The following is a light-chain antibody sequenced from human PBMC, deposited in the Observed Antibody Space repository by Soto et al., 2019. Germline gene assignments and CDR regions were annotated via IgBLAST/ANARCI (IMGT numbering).Light chain of an antibody. CDR2: LNSDGSH. CDR1: SGHSSYA. V-gene: IGLV4-69*01. CDR3: QTWGTGIHWV. Sequence: QPVLTQSPSASASLGASVKLTCTLSSGHSSYAIAWHQQQPEKGPRYLMKLNSDGSHSKGDGIPDRFSGSRSGAERYLTISSLQSEDEADYYCQTWGTGIHWVFGGGTKLTVL. J-gene: IGLJ3*02.